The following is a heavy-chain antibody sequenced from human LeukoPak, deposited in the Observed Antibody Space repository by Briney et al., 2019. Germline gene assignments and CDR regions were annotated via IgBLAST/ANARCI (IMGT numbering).Heavy chain of an antibody. J-gene: IGHJ4*02. CDR3: ARDRRFDY. Sequence: GGSLRLSCAASGFTFNSYSMNWVRQAPGKGLEWVSSISSSSSYIYYADSAKGRFTISRDNAKNSLYLQMNSLRAEDTAVYYCARDRRFDYWGQGTLVTVSS. CDR1: GFTFNSYS. CDR2: ISSSSSYI. V-gene: IGHV3-21*01.